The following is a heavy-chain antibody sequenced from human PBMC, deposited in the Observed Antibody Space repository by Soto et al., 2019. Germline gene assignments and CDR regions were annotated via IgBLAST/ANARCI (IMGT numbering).Heavy chain of an antibody. CDR1: GGSISSGGYY. Sequence: QVQLQESGPGLVKPSQTLSLTCTVSGGSISSGGYYWSWIRQHPWRGPEWIGYINHSGNNYYNPSLRSRVTVSVDMSKKQFALNLRSVTDAETSVYHCVRAWSGFRVIDYRSQGNLVT. CDR3: VRAWSGFRVIDY. V-gene: IGHV4-31*03. J-gene: IGHJ4*02. D-gene: IGHD3-3*01. CDR2: INHSGNN.